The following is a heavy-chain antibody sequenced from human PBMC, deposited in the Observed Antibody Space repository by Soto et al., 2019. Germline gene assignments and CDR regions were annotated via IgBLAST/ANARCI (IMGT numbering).Heavy chain of an antibody. CDR3: ANTRDMITFGGVIVLPIFDY. D-gene: IGHD3-16*02. CDR2: INSDGSST. Sequence: PGGSLRLSCEASGFTFSTFWMHWVRQAPGKGLVWVSRINSDGSSTYYADSVRGRVTISRDNAKNTLYLQLNSLRPEDTAVYYCANTRDMITFGGVIVLPIFDYWGQGTLVTVSS. CDR1: GFTFSTFW. V-gene: IGHV3-74*01. J-gene: IGHJ4*02.